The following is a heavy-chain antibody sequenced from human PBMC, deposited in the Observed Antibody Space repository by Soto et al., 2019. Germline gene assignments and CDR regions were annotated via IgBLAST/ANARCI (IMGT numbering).Heavy chain of an antibody. CDR2: ILVDGRT. CDR1: GFICSSYD. J-gene: IGHJ3*02. CDR3: AKATATGGGAFDI. Sequence: GGSLRLSCAASGFICSSYDMSWVRQAPGKGLEWVSTILVDGRTFYVDSVKSRFTISRDSSNNMVYLQMNSLTAGDTALYYCAKATATGGGAFDICGQGTKVTVSS. D-gene: IGHD2-8*02. V-gene: IGHV3-23*01.